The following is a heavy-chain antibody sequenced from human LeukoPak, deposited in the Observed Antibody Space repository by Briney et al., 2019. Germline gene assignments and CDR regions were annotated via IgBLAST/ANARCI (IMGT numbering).Heavy chain of an antibody. D-gene: IGHD5-12*01. V-gene: IGHV3-21*01. Sequence: GGSLRLSCAASGFTLSSYSMNWVRQAPGKGLEWVSSISSRSSYIYYADSVKGRFTVSRDNAKNSLYLQMNSLRAEDTAVYYCAIGDSGRPFDYWGQGTLVTVSS. CDR2: ISSRSSYI. CDR3: AIGDSGRPFDY. CDR1: GFTLSSYS. J-gene: IGHJ4*02.